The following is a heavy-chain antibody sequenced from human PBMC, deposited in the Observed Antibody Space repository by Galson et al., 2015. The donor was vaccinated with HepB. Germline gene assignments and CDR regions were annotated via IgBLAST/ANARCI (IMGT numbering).Heavy chain of an antibody. D-gene: IGHD3-22*01. CDR3: ATGRPPYYYELSEGDAFDI. V-gene: IGHV1-24*01. J-gene: IGHJ3*02. Sequence: SVKVSCKVSEYTLTELSMHWVRQAPGKGLEWMGGFDPEDGETIYAQKFQGRVTMTEDTSTDTAYMELSSLRSEDTAVYYCATGRPPYYYELSEGDAFDIWGQGTMVTVSS. CDR1: EYTLTELS. CDR2: FDPEDGET.